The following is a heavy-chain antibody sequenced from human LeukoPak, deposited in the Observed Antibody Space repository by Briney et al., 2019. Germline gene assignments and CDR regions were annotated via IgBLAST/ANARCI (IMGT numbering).Heavy chain of an antibody. Sequence: SQTLSLTCAISGDSVSSNSAAWNWIRQPPSRGLEWLGRTYYRSKWYNDYAVSVKSRITINPDTSKNQFSLKLSSVTAADTAVYYCARVEPTGYSSGGVDYWGQGTLVTVSS. J-gene: IGHJ4*02. V-gene: IGHV6-1*01. CDR3: ARVEPTGYSSGGVDY. CDR1: GDSVSSNSAA. CDR2: TYYRSKWYN. D-gene: IGHD6-19*01.